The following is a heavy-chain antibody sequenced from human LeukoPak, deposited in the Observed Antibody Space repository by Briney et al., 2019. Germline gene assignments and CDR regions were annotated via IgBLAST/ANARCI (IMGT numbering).Heavy chain of an antibody. V-gene: IGHV1-18*01. J-gene: IGHJ5*02. Sequence: ASVKVSCKASGYTFTSYGISWVRQAPGQGLEWMGWISAYNGNTNYAQKLQGRVTMTTDTSTSTAHMELRSLRSDDTAVYYCVRDGEGVAISVNYWFDPWGQGTLVTVSS. CDR2: ISAYNGNT. CDR3: VRDGEGVAISVNYWFDP. D-gene: IGHD3-10*01. CDR1: GYTFTSYG.